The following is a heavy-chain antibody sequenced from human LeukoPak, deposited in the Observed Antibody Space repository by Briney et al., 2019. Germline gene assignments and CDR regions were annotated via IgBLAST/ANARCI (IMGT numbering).Heavy chain of an antibody. Sequence: KPSETLSLTCTVSGDSISSSSYYWVWIRQPPGKGLEWIGSFYYSGSTYYNPSLKSRVTISVDASKNQFSLKLTSVTAADAAVYYCARLPATASYYYYYMDVWGKGTTVTFSS. J-gene: IGHJ6*03. CDR3: ARLPATASYYYYYMDV. CDR1: GDSISSSSYY. CDR2: FYYSGST. V-gene: IGHV4-39*07.